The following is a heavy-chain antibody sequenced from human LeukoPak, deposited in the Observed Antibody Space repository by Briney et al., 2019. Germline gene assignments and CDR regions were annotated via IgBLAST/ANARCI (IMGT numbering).Heavy chain of an antibody. CDR2: IHYSGTT. CDR1: GGSISSPTYY. D-gene: IGHD1-1*01. CDR3: ARVSWFPGTSYYYMDV. V-gene: IGHV4-61*01. Sequence: SETLSLTCTVSGGSISSPTYYWRWIRQPPGKGLEWIGYIHYSGTTNYNPSLKSRVTISVDTSKNQFSLKLSSVTAADTAVYYCARVSWFPGTSYYYMDVWGKGTTVTVSS. J-gene: IGHJ6*03.